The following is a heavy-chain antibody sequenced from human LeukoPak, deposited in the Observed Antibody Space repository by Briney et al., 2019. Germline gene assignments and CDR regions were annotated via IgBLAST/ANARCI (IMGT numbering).Heavy chain of an antibody. CDR1: GFTFSSYA. CDR3: ARGTFDGFDP. CDR2: ISSSSSYI. V-gene: IGHV3-21*01. D-gene: IGHD3-16*01. Sequence: GGSLRLSCAASGFTFSSYAMHWVRQAPGKGLEWVSSISSSSSYIYYADSVKGRFTISRDNAKNSLYLQMNSLRAEDTAVYYCARGTFDGFDPWGQGTLVTVSS. J-gene: IGHJ5*02.